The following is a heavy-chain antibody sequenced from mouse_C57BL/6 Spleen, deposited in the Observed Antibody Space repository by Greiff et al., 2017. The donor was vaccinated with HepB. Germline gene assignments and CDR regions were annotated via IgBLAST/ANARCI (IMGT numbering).Heavy chain of an antibody. Sequence: QVQLKESGPGLVQPSQSLSITCTVSGFSLTSYGVHWVRQSPGKGLEWLGVIWRGGSTDYNAAFMSRLSITKDNAKSQVIFKMNRLQAADTAIYYWAKNWGNYGAMDYWGQGTSGTGSS. CDR2: IWRGGST. D-gene: IGHD1-1*02. CDR3: AKNWGNYGAMDY. J-gene: IGHJ4*01. V-gene: IGHV2-5*01. CDR1: GFSLTSYG.